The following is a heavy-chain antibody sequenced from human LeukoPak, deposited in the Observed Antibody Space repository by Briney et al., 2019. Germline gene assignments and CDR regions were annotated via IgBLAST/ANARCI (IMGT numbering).Heavy chain of an antibody. CDR2: ISDDGRQT. J-gene: IGHJ4*02. Sequence: GGSLRLSCAASGFIFSTYAMNWVRQAPGKGLEWVAVISDDGRQTYYADSVKGRFTISRDNSKNTVYLQMNSLRDEDSATYYCARVYLERLTAGYFDHWGQGTLVTVSP. CDR3: ARVYLERLTAGYFDH. V-gene: IGHV3-30*04. D-gene: IGHD2-8*01. CDR1: GFIFSTYA.